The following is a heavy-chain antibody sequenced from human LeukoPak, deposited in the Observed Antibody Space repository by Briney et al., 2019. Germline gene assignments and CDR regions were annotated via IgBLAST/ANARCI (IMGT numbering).Heavy chain of an antibody. CDR3: AREPIEYSSSALDY. V-gene: IGHV3-48*03. CDR2: ISSSGSTI. J-gene: IGHJ4*02. D-gene: IGHD6-6*01. Sequence: GGSLRLSCAASGFTFSSYEMNWVRQAPGKGLEWVSYISSSGSTIYYADSVKGRFTISRDDAKNSLYLQMNSLRAEDTAVYYCAREPIEYSSSALDYWAREPWSPSPQ. CDR1: GFTFSSYE.